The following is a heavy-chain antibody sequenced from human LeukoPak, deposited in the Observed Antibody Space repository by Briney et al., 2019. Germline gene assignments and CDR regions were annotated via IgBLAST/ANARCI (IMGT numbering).Heavy chain of an antibody. CDR2: INSDSSLM. V-gene: IGHV3-21*01. D-gene: IGHD3-16*01. CDR1: GFTVSSNY. Sequence: NPGGSLRLSCAASGFTVSSNYMSWVRQAPGKGLEWVSSINSDSSLMFYAESVKGRFTISRDNARNSLYLQMNSLRAEDTAVYYCIRDLFDDYSLDYWGQGALVTVSS. CDR3: IRDLFDDYSLDY. J-gene: IGHJ4*02.